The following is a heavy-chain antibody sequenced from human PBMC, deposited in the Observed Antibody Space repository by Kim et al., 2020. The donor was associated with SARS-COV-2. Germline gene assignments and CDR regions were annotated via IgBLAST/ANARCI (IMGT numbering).Heavy chain of an antibody. Sequence: GGSLRLSCAASGFTFSSYRMSWVRQAPGKGLEWVANIKQDGSEKYYVDSVKGRFTISRDKAKNSLYMQMNSLRAEDTAVYYGARVTGIAAATALAFDIWGQGIMVTVSS. CDR3: ARVTGIAAATALAFDI. J-gene: IGHJ3*02. D-gene: IGHD6-13*01. CDR2: IKQDGSEK. CDR1: GFTFSSYR. V-gene: IGHV3-7*01.